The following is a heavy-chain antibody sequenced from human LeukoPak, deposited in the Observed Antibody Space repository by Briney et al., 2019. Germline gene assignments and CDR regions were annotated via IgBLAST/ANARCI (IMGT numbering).Heavy chain of an antibody. V-gene: IGHV1-8*03. CDR3: ARGYSSWDHYDY. CDR1: GYTFTSYD. D-gene: IGHD6-13*01. Sequence: ASVKVSCKASGYTFTSYDINWVRQATGQGLEWMGWMNPNSGNTGYAQKFQGRVTITRNTSISTAYMELSSLGSEDTAVYYCARGYSSWDHYDYWGQGTLVTVSS. J-gene: IGHJ4*02. CDR2: MNPNSGNT.